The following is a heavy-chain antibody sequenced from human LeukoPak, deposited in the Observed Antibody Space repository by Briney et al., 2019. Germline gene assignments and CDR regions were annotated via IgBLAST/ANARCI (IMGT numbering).Heavy chain of an antibody. CDR3: AKSGPAAGRPDAFDI. Sequence: SETLSLTCTVSGGSISSYYWSWIRQPPGKGLEWIGYIYYSGSTNYNPSLKSRVTISVDTSKNQFSLKLSSVTAADTAVYFCAKSGPAAGRPDAFDIWGQGTMVTVSS. D-gene: IGHD2-2*01. CDR2: IYYSGST. V-gene: IGHV4-59*12. J-gene: IGHJ3*02. CDR1: GGSISSYY.